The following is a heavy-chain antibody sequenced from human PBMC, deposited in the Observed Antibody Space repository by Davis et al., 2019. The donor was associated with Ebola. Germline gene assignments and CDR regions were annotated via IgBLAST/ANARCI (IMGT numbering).Heavy chain of an antibody. Sequence: SETLSLTCTVSGGSISSSSYYWGWIRQPPGKGLEWIGSIYYSGSTYYNPSLKSRLTISVDTSKNQFSLKLSSATAADTAVYYCARSVGVYYHYFDYWGQGTLVTVSS. D-gene: IGHD1-26*01. J-gene: IGHJ4*02. CDR2: IYYSGST. V-gene: IGHV4-39*01. CDR3: ARSVGVYYHYFDY. CDR1: GGSISSSSYY.